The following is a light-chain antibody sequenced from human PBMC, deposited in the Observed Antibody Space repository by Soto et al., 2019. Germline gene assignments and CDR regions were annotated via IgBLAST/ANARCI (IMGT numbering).Light chain of an antibody. J-gene: IGKJ5*01. Sequence: ELVLTQSASTLSLSPGEGVTLPCMARQRVXNYFDWYEGKPGQAPRILVSAQSNRATGIPARFIGSGSGKAFTLTISSLEPEEFGVFYCQQRFDWPKSTFGQGTRLEIK. CDR1: QRVXNY. V-gene: IGKV3-11*01. CDR3: QQRFDWPKST. CDR2: AQS.